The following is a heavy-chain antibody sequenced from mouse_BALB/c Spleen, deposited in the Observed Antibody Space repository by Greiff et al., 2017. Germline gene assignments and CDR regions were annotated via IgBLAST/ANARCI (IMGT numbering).Heavy chain of an antibody. CDR3: ARQGGYDEGDY. V-gene: IGHV3-6*02. CDR2: ISYDGSN. Sequence: EVQRVESGPGLVKPSQSLSLTCSVTGYSITSGYYWNWIRQFPGNKLEWMGYISYDGSNNYNPSLKNRISITRDTSKNQFFLKLNSVTTEDTATYYCARQGGYDEGDYWGQGTTLTVSS. J-gene: IGHJ2*01. CDR1: GYSITSGYY. D-gene: IGHD2-2*01.